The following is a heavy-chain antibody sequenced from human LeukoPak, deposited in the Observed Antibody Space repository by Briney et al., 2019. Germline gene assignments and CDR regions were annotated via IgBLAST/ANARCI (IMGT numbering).Heavy chain of an antibody. J-gene: IGHJ4*02. V-gene: IGHV3-23*01. CDR2: ISGSGGST. D-gene: IGHD3-22*01. Sequence: HTGGSLRLSCAASGFTFSSYAMSWVRQAPGKGLEWVSAISGSGGSTYYADSVKGRFTISRDNSKNTLYLQMNSLRAEDTAVYYCAKVFPYYDSSGRYFDYWGQGTLVTVSS. CDR1: GFTFSSYA. CDR3: AKVFPYYDSSGRYFDY.